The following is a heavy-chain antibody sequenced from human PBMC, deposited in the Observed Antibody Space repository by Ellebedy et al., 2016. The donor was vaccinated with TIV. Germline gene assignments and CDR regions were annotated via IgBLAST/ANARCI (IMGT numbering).Heavy chain of an antibody. J-gene: IGHJ4*02. Sequence: PGGSLRLSCAASAFTFSYYWIGWVRQAPGKGLQWVASISPDGSAEYYVDSGKGRLTISRENAKNSLYLEMNSLRAEDTDVYYCVRGGGWVADYWGQGTLVTVSS. CDR3: VRGGGWVADY. CDR1: AFTFSYYW. D-gene: IGHD1-26*01. CDR2: ISPDGSAE. V-gene: IGHV3-7*01.